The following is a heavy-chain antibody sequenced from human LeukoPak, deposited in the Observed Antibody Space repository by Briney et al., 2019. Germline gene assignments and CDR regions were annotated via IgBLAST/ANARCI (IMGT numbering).Heavy chain of an antibody. D-gene: IGHD3-9*01. J-gene: IGHJ6*02. CDR1: GYTFTSYG. Sequence: GASVKVSCKASGYTFTSYGISWVRQAPGQGLEWMGWISAYNGNTNYAQKLQGRVTMTTDTSTSTAYMELRSLRSDDTAVYYCARDSGYDILTGYYHSAYYGMDVWGQGTTVTVSS. CDR3: ARDSGYDILTGYYHSAYYGMDV. V-gene: IGHV1-18*01. CDR2: ISAYNGNT.